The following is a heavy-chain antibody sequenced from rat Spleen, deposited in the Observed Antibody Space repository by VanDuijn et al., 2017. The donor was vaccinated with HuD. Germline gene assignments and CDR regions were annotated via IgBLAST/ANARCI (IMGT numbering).Heavy chain of an antibody. CDR1: GFTFSSYW. CDR2: INPDGGRT. D-gene: IGHD4-1*01. CDR3: ASRAPFAY. J-gene: IGHJ3*01. Sequence: EVQLVESGGGLVQPGKSLKLSCVASGFTFSSYWMYWVRQAPGKGLEWISSINPDGGRTYYPDSVKGRFTISRDDAENTAYLQMNSLRSEDTATYYCASRAPFAYWGQGTLVTVSS. V-gene: IGHV5-58*01.